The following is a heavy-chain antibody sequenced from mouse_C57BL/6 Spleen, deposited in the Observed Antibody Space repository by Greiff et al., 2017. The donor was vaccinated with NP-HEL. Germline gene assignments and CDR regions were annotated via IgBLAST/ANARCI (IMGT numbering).Heavy chain of an antibody. CDR3: ATSDYSNDEDWYFDV. CDR1: GYSFTSGYY. J-gene: IGHJ1*03. D-gene: IGHD2-5*01. CDR2: ISYDGSN. V-gene: IGHV3-6*01. Sequence: EVQVEESGPGLVKPSQSLSLTCSVTGYSFTSGYYWYWIRQPPGDQLEWMGYISYDGSNNYNETLKNRISITRDTSKNQFILKLNSVTTEDTATYECATSDYSNDEDWYFDVWGTGTPVTVSS.